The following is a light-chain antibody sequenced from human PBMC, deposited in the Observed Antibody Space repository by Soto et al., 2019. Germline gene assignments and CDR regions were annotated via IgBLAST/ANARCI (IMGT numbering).Light chain of an antibody. CDR1: QSVANTY. V-gene: IGKV3-20*01. CDR3: QQYGRSPCT. Sequence: EIVLTQSPGTLSLSPGERATLSCRASQSVANTYLAWYQQKPGQAPRLLIYGASNRAAGIPDRFSGSGSGTDFFLTISRLEREDFAVYYCQQYGRSPCTFGQGTKMEI. CDR2: GAS. J-gene: IGKJ2*02.